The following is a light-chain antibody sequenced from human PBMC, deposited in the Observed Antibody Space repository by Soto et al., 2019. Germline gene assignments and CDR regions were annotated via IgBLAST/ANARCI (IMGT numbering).Light chain of an antibody. J-gene: IGKJ1*01. Sequence: DVQMTQSTSSLSASVGDRVTITCRASQSVTTYLHWYQQKAGEAPKLLIYAISNLQSGVSSRFSGSGSGTDFSLTINTLQPEDFATYYCQQGYSTPWTFGRGTKVDIK. CDR2: AIS. V-gene: IGKV1-39*01. CDR1: QSVTTY. CDR3: QQGYSTPWT.